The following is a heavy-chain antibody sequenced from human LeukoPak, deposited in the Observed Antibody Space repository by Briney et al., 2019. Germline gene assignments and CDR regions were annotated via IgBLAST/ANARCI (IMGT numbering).Heavy chain of an antibody. J-gene: IGHJ4*02. CDR2: IYSSGST. D-gene: IGHD5-18*01. CDR3: VRGGAPTQPWTNDY. V-gene: IGHV3-53*01. CDR1: GFTVSSYY. Sequence: GGSLRLSCAASGFTVSSYYMSWVRQAPGKGLEWVSVIYSSGSTYYADSVKGRFTISRDNSKNTLFLQMNSLRAEDTAVYYCVRGGAPTQPWTNDYWGQGTLVTVSS.